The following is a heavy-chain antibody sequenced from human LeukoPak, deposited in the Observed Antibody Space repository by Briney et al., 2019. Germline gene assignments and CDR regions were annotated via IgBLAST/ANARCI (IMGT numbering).Heavy chain of an antibody. CDR1: GFTFSNCN. J-gene: IGHJ5*02. V-gene: IGHV3-21*01. D-gene: IGHD3-10*01. CDR3: TRAEEYYGSGSYYSLWFDP. CDR2: ISSSSSYI. Sequence: GTLRLSCAAPGFTFSNCNMNWVRQAPGKGLEWVSSISSSSSYIYYGDSVRGRFTISRDNAKKSVYLQMNSLRAEDTAVYYCTRAEEYYGSGSYYSLWFDPWGQGTLVTVSS.